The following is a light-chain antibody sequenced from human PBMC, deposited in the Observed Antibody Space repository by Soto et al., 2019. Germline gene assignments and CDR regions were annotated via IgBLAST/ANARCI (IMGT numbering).Light chain of an antibody. Sequence: QSALTQPASVSGSPGQSITIFCAGTTRDIGAYNLVSWYQQHPGRAPQLIIYEVRNRPSGSSFRFSGSKSGNTASLTISGLQAEDEADYYCSSFTSRSSLIFGGGTKVTVL. J-gene: IGLJ2*01. CDR2: EVR. V-gene: IGLV2-14*01. CDR1: TRDIGAYNL. CDR3: SSFTSRSSLI.